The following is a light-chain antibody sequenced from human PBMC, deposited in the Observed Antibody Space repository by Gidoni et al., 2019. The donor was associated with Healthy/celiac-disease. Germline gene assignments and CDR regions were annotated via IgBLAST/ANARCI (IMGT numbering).Light chain of an antibody. Sequence: SYELNQPPSVSGSPGRTASITCSGDKLGDNYSCWYQQKPGQSPVLFIYQDSKRPSGLPERFSGSNSGNTATLTISGTQAMDEADYYCQAWDSSSFYVFGTGTKVTVL. CDR3: QAWDSSSFYV. V-gene: IGLV3-1*01. CDR1: KLGDNY. J-gene: IGLJ1*01. CDR2: QDS.